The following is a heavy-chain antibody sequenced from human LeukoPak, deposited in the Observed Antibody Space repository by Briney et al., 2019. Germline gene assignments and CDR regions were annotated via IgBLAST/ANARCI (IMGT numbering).Heavy chain of an antibody. Sequence: ASVKVSCKASGDTFSNYAITWVRQAPGQGLEWMGKIIPILGITNYAQKFQGRVTITADKSTSTAYMELSSLRSEDTAVYYCARHCSGGSCYSGPFDYWGQGTLVTVSS. CDR2: IIPILGIT. V-gene: IGHV1-69*04. D-gene: IGHD2-15*01. J-gene: IGHJ4*02. CDR3: ARHCSGGSCYSGPFDY. CDR1: GDTFSNYA.